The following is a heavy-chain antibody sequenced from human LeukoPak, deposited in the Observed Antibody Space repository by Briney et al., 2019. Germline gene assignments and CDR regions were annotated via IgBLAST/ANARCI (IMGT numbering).Heavy chain of an antibody. CDR3: AREDSGYDYSPFDY. V-gene: IGHV4-34*01. D-gene: IGHD5-12*01. Sequence: SETLSLTCAVYGGSFSGYYWSWIRQPPGKGLEWIGEINHSGSTNHNPSLKSRVTISVDTSTNQFSLKLRSVTAADTAVYYCAREDSGYDYSPFDYWGQGTLVTVSS. CDR1: GGSFSGYY. J-gene: IGHJ4*02. CDR2: INHSGST.